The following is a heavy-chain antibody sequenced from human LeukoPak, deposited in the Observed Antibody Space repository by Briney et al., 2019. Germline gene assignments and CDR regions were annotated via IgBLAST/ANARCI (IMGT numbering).Heavy chain of an antibody. J-gene: IGHJ6*02. CDR3: ARDHLAARYYYYGMDV. CDR2: ISSSSSYI. CDR1: GFTFSSYS. D-gene: IGHD6-13*01. Sequence: SGGSLRLSCAASGFTFSSYSMTWVRQAPGKGLEWVSSISSSSSYIYYADSVKGRFTISRDNAKNSLYLQMNSLRAEDTAVYYCARDHLAARYYYYGMDVWGQGTTVTVSS. V-gene: IGHV3-21*01.